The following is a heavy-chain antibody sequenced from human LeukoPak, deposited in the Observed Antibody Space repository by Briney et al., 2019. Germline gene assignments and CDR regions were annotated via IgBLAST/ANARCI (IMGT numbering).Heavy chain of an antibody. D-gene: IGHD6-19*01. J-gene: IGHJ6*02. CDR3: ARDSGWYGMDV. V-gene: IGHV3-30-3*01. CDR1: GFTFSSYA. CDR2: ISYDGSNK. Sequence: GSLRLSCAASGFTFSSYAMHWVRQAPGKGLEWVAVISYDGSNKYYADSVKGRFTISRDNSKNTLYLQMNSLRAEDTAVYYCARDSGWYGMDVWGQGTTVTVSS.